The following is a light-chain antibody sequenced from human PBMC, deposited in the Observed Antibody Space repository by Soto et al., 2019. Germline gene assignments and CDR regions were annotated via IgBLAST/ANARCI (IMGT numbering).Light chain of an antibody. V-gene: IGLV2-8*01. CDR2: EVS. J-gene: IGLJ2*01. Sequence: QSVLTQPPSASGSPGQSVTISCTGTSSDVGGYNYVSWYQQHPGKAPKLMIYEVSKRPSGVPDRFSGSKSGNTASLTVSGLEAEDEDDYYCSSYAGSSNLVFGGGTKLTVL. CDR1: SSDVGGYNY. CDR3: SSYAGSSNLV.